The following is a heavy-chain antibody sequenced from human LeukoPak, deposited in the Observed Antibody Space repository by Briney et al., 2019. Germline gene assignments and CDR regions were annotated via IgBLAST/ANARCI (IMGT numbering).Heavy chain of an antibody. J-gene: IGHJ4*02. CDR3: AKAPRGIAAAGTLFDY. D-gene: IGHD6-13*01. CDR2: ISGSGGST. CDR1: GFPFSSYA. Sequence: GSLRLSCAASGFPFSSYAMSWVRQAPGKGLEWVSAISGSGGSTYYADSVKGRFTISRDNSKNTLYLQMNGLRAEDTAVYYCAKAPRGIAAAGTLFDYWGQGTLVTVSS. V-gene: IGHV3-23*01.